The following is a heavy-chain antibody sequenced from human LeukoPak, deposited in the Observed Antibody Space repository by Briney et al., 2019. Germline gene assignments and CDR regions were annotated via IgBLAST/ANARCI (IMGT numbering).Heavy chain of an antibody. Sequence: SETLSLTYAVYGGSFSGYYWSWMRQPSGKGLEWIGEINHSGSTNYNPSLKSRVTISVDTSKKQFSLKLSSVTAADTAVYYCVTYYFDSSGPKKNYWGQGTLVTVSS. V-gene: IGHV4-34*01. J-gene: IGHJ4*02. D-gene: IGHD3-22*01. CDR1: GGSFSGYY. CDR2: INHSGST. CDR3: VTYYFDSSGPKKNY.